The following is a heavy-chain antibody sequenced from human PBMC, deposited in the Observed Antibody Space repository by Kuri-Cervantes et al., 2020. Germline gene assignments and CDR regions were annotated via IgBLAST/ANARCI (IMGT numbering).Heavy chain of an antibody. V-gene: IGHV4-30-4*08. CDR1: GGSFSGYY. Sequence: SCAVYGGSFSGYYWSWIRQPPGKGLEWIGYIYYSGSTYYNPSLKSRVTISVDTSKNQFPLKLSSVTAADTAVYYCARDNYYGSGSIDYWGQGTLVTVSS. CDR2: IYYSGST. J-gene: IGHJ4*02. CDR3: ARDNYYGSGSIDY. D-gene: IGHD3-10*01.